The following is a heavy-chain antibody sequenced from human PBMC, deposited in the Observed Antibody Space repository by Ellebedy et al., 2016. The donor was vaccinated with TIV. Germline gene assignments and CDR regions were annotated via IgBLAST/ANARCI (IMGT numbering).Heavy chain of an antibody. Sequence: PGGSLRLSCAASGFTFSSYGMHWVRQAPGKGLEWVAVIWYDGSNKYYADSVKGRFTISRDNSKNTLYLQMNSLRAEDTAVYYCARMTTVTTGYYYGMDVWGQGTTVTVSS. J-gene: IGHJ6*02. V-gene: IGHV3-33*01. D-gene: IGHD4-17*01. CDR2: IWYDGSNK. CDR3: ARMTTVTTGYYYGMDV. CDR1: GFTFSSYG.